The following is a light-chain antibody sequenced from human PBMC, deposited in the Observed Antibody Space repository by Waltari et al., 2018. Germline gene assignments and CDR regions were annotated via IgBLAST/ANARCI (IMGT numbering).Light chain of an antibody. Sequence: EIVLTQSPGTLSLSPGERATLSCRASQGLSSSSLAWYQQKSGQAPRLLIYGASSRATGIPDRFSGGGSGTDFTLTISRLEPEDFAVYYCQHYSSSVTFGGGTKVEIK. CDR1: QGLSSSS. J-gene: IGKJ4*01. CDR2: GAS. CDR3: QHYSSSVT. V-gene: IGKV3-20*01.